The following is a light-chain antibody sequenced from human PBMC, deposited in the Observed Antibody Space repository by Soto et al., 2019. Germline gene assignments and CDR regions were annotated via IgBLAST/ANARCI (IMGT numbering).Light chain of an antibody. CDR3: QQYNKWPPIT. V-gene: IGKV3-15*01. CDR1: HSVSSN. CDR2: GAS. J-gene: IGKJ5*01. Sequence: EIVITESPGTLAVSPGERATLSCRASHSVSSNLAWYQQKPGQAPRLLIYGASTRATGIPARFSGSGSGTEFTLTISSLQSEDFAVYYCQQYNKWPPITFGQGTRLEI.